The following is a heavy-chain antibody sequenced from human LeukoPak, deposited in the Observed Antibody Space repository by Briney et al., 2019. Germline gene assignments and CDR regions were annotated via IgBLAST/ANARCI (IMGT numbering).Heavy chain of an antibody. CDR1: GFTFSSYA. CDR2: ISGSGGST. V-gene: IGHV3-23*01. D-gene: IGHD1-26*01. CDR3: ANPDRGGSYYTPLDY. Sequence: GGSLRLSCAASGFTFSSYAMSWVRQAPEKGLEWVSAISGSGGSTYYADSVKGRFTISRDNSKNTLYLQMNSLRAEDTAVYYCANPDRGGSYYTPLDYWGQGTLVTVSS. J-gene: IGHJ4*02.